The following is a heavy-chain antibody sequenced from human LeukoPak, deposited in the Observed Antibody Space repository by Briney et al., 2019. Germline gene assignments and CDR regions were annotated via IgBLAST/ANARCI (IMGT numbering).Heavy chain of an antibody. CDR2: IYSGGST. D-gene: IGHD6-19*01. J-gene: IGHJ6*02. CDR1: GFPVSSNY. Sequence: GGSLGLSFAASGFPVSSNYMSWVRQAPGKGLEWVSVIYSGGSTYYADSVKGRFTISRDNSKDTLYLQMNSLRAEDTAVYYCARDWYSSGWYGGMDVWGQGTTVTVSS. V-gene: IGHV3-66*01. CDR3: ARDWYSSGWYGGMDV.